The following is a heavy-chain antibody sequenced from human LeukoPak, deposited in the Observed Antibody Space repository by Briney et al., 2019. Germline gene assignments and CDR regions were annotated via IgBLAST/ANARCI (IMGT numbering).Heavy chain of an antibody. CDR3: AREVVYGGPNFDY. CDR2: IYHSGST. J-gene: IGHJ4*02. D-gene: IGHD4-23*01. CDR1: GGSISSSNW. V-gene: IGHV4-4*02. Sequence: PSGTLSLTCAVSGGSISSSNWWSWVRQPPGKGLEWIGEIYHSGSTNYNPSLKSRVTISVDRSKNQFSLKLSSVTAADTAVYYCAREVVYGGPNFDYWGQGTLVTVSS.